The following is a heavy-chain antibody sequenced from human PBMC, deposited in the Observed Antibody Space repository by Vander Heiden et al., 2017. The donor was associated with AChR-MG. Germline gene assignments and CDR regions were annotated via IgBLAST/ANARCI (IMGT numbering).Heavy chain of an antibody. CDR3: ARENLEILDY. J-gene: IGHJ4*02. CDR2: IGYDGSNK. D-gene: IGHD1-1*01. Sequence: QVQLVESGGGVVQPGRSLRLSCAASGFTFSSYGMPWVRQAPGKGLEWVAVIGYDGSNKYYADSVKGRFTISRDNSKNMLYLQMNSLRAEDTAGYYCARENLEILDYWGQGTLVTVSS. V-gene: IGHV3-33*01. CDR1: GFTFSSYG.